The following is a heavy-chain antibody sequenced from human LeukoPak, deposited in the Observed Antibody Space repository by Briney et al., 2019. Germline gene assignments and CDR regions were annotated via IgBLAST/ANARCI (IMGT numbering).Heavy chain of an antibody. CDR3: ARDHSNWNYAPDF. J-gene: IGHJ4*02. CDR2: ISASNGNT. D-gene: IGHD1-7*01. V-gene: IGHV1-18*01. CDR1: GYTFTRYG. Sequence: ASVKVSCKASGYTFTRYGIGWVRQAPGQGLEWLGWISASNGNTNYAQKFRDRVTMSTDTSTGTAYLDVRSLTSDDTAVYYCARDHSNWNYAPDFWGQGTLVTVSS.